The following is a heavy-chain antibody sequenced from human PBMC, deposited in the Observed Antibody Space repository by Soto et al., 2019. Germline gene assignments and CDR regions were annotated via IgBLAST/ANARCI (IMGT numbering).Heavy chain of an antibody. D-gene: IGHD5-12*01. CDR2: IYDSGSS. CDR3: AREKGYISGPKNFDY. J-gene: IGHJ4*02. Sequence: SETLSLTCTVSRASISSGDYFWSWIRQSPGKGLEWIGYIYDSGSSYYNPSLQSRVTMSVDTSKNQFSLKLSSVTAADTAVYYCAREKGYISGPKNFDYWGQGTLVTVSS. V-gene: IGHV4-30-4*01. CDR1: RASISSGDYF.